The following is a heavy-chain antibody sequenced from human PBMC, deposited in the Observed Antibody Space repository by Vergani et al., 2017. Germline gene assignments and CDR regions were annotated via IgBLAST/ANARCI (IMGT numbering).Heavy chain of an antibody. Sequence: QVQLVQSGAEVKKPGSSVKVSCKASGGTFSSYTISWVRQAPGQGLEWMGRIIPILCIANYAQKFQGRVTITADKSTSTAYMELSSLRSEDTAVYYCATRDGEPLNFEYYFDYWGQGTLVTVSS. V-gene: IGHV1-69*02. D-gene: IGHD3-10*01. CDR1: GGTFSSYT. J-gene: IGHJ4*02. CDR3: ATRDGEPLNFEYYFDY. CDR2: IIPILCIA.